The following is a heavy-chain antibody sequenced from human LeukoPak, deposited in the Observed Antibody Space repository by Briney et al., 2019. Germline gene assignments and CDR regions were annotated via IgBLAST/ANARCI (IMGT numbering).Heavy chain of an antibody. J-gene: IGHJ4*01. Sequence: PSETLSLTCTVSGGSISSSSYYWGWIRQPPGKGLEWIGSIYYSGSTYYNPSLKSRVTISVDTSKNQFSLKLSSVTAADTAVYYCARTSNRYYGGDYWGQVTLVTVSS. CDR2: IYYSGST. CDR1: GGSISSSSYY. CDR3: ARTSNRYYGGDY. V-gene: IGHV4-39*01. D-gene: IGHD2/OR15-2a*01.